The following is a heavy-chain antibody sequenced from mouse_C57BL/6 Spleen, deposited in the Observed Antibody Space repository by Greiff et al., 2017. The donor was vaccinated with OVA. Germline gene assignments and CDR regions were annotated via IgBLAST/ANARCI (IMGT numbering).Heavy chain of an antibody. CDR1: GYTFTDYY. CDR3: AREGGKGAMDY. V-gene: IGHV1-26*01. Sequence: VQLQQSGPELVKPGASVKISCKASGYTFTDYYMNWVKQSHGKSLEWIGDINPNNGGTSYNQKFKGKATLTVDKSSSTAYMELRSLTSEDSAVYYCAREGGKGAMDYWGQGTSVTVSS. J-gene: IGHJ4*01. CDR2: INPNNGGT. D-gene: IGHD2-1*01.